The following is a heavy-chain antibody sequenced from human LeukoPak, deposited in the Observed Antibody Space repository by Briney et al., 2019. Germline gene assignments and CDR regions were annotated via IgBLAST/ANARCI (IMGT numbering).Heavy chain of an antibody. V-gene: IGHV4-34*01. CDR2: INHSGST. J-gene: IGHJ5*02. CDR1: GGSFSGYY. CDR3: ASHCSGGSCYSRS. Sequence: SETLSLTCAVYGGSFSGYYWRWLRQPPGKGLEWIGEINHSGSTNFNPSLKSRVTISVDTSKNPFSLKLSSVTAADTAVYYCASHCSGGSCYSRSCGQGTLVTVSS. D-gene: IGHD2-15*01.